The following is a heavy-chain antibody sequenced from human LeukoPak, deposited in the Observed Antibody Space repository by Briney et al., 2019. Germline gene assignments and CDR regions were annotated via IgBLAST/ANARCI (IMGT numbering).Heavy chain of an antibody. V-gene: IGHV4-34*01. D-gene: IGHD5-18*01. J-gene: IGHJ6*03. CDR1: GGSFSGYY. CDR3: ARRGYKRLYYMDV. Sequence: KPSETLSLTCAVYGGSFSGYYWSWIRQPPGKGLEWIREINHSGSTNYNPSLKSPVTISVDPSKNQFSLTLSSMTAADTGVYYCARRGYKRLYYMDVGGGGTTVTVFS. CDR2: INHSGST.